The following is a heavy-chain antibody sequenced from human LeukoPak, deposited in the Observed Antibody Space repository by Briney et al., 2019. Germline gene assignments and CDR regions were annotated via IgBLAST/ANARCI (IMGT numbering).Heavy chain of an antibody. D-gene: IGHD3-22*01. Sequence: MAGGSLRLSCAASGFTFSNAWMSWVRQAPGKGLEWVGRIKSKTDGGTTDYAAPVKGRFTISRDDSKNTLYLQMNSLKTEDTAVYYCTTIVDKYYYDSSGQEAPFDYWGQGTLVTVSS. CDR2: IKSKTDGGTT. CDR1: GFTFSNAW. V-gene: IGHV3-15*01. J-gene: IGHJ4*02. CDR3: TTIVDKYYYDSSGQEAPFDY.